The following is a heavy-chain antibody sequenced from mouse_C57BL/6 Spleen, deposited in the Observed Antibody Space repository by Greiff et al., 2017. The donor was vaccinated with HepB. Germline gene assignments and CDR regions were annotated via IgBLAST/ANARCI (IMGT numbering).Heavy chain of an antibody. V-gene: IGHV1-85*01. CDR1: GYTFTSYD. CDR3: ARSGGGDY. Sequence: VHLVESGPELVKPGASVKLSCKASGYTFTSYDINWVKQRPGQGLEWIGWIYPRDGSTKYNEKFKGKATLTVDTSSSTAYMELHSLTSEDSAVYFCARSGGGDYWGQGTTLTVSS. CDR2: IYPRDGST. D-gene: IGHD3-1*01. J-gene: IGHJ2*01.